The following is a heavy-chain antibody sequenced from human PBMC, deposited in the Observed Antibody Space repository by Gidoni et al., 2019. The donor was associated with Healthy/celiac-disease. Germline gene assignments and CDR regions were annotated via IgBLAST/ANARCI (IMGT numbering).Heavy chain of an antibody. CDR1: GGSISSGGYY. Sequence: QVQLQESGPGLVKPSQTLSLTCTVSGGSISSGGYYWSWIRQHPGKGLEWIGYIYYSGSTYYNPSLKSRVTISVDTSKNQFSLKLSSVTAADTAVYYCARGTIVGATTGWFDPWGQGTLVTVSS. V-gene: IGHV4-31*03. J-gene: IGHJ5*02. D-gene: IGHD1-26*01. CDR2: IYYSGST. CDR3: ARGTIVGATTGWFDP.